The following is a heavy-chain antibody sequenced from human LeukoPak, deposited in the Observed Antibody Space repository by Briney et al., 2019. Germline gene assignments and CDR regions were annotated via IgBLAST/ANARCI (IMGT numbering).Heavy chain of an antibody. CDR3: ARDLDIVVVPAVNFDY. D-gene: IGHD2-2*03. CDR2: INQDGSEE. CDR1: GFTFSHYW. Sequence: GGSLRLSCAASGFTFSHYWMTWVRQAPGKGLEWVAQINQDGSEEYYMDSVKARFTISRDNAKNSLYLQMNSLRAEDTAVYYCARDLDIVVVPAVNFDYWGQGTLVTVSS. J-gene: IGHJ4*02. V-gene: IGHV3-7*01.